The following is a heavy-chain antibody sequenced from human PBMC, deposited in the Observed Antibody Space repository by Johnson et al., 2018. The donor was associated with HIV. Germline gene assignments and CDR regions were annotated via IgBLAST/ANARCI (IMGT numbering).Heavy chain of an antibody. J-gene: IGHJ3*02. Sequence: MLLVESGGGLVQPGGSLRLSCAASGFIFSSYDMHWVRQATGRGLEWVSGIGTAGDTYYPGSVKGRFTISRENAKNSLYLQMNSLRAGDTAVYYCARGTWALDIWGQGTMFTVSS. V-gene: IGHV3-13*01. CDR1: GFIFSSYD. CDR3: ARGTWALDI. CDR2: IGTAGDT.